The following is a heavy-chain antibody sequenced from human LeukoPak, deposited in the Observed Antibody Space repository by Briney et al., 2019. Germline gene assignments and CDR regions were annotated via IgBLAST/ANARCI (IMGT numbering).Heavy chain of an antibody. Sequence: GASVKVSCKASGYTFTSYAMHWVRQAPGQRLEWMGWINAGNGNTKYSQKFQGRVTITRDTSASTAYMELSSLRSEDTAVYYCARDMYGWGSSSSLDYWGQGTLVTVSS. CDR1: GYTFTSYA. D-gene: IGHD6-6*01. J-gene: IGHJ4*02. V-gene: IGHV1-3*01. CDR3: ARDMYGWGSSSSLDY. CDR2: INAGNGNT.